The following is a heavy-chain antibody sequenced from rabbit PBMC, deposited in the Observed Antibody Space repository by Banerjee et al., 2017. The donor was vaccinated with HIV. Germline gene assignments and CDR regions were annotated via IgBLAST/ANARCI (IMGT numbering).Heavy chain of an antibody. J-gene: IGHJ4*01. CDR2: MYVGSSGRT. D-gene: IGHD4-2*01. Sequence: QEQLVESGGGLVQPEGSLTLTCTASGFSFSSSYYMCWVRQAPGKGLEWIARMYVGSSGRTYYASWAKGRFTISKTSSTTVTLQMTSLTAADTATYFCARGYAGSAGYTYGNLNLWGQGTLVTVS. CDR1: GFSFSSSYY. V-gene: IGHV1S45*01. CDR3: ARGYAGSAGYTYGNLNL.